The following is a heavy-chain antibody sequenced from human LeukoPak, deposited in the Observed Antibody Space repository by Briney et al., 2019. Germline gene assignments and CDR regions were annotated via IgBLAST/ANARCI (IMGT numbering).Heavy chain of an antibody. V-gene: IGHV3-48*03. CDR2: ISSSGSTI. CDR3: ARLRYDFWSGYSPSG. CDR1: GFTFSSYE. D-gene: IGHD3-3*01. J-gene: IGHJ4*02. Sequence: PGGSLRLSCAASGFTFSSYEMNWVRQAPGKGLEWVSYISSSGSTIYYADSVKGRFTISRDNAKNSLYLQMNSLRAEDTAVYYCARLRYDFWSGYSPSGWGQGTLVTVSS.